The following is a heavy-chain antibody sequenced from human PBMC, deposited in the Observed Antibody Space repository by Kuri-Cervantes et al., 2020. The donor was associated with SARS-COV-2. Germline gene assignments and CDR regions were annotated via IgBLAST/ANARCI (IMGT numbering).Heavy chain of an antibody. D-gene: IGHD2-15*01. CDR1: GYSFTSYW. V-gene: IGHV5-51*01. J-gene: IGHJ6*02. CDR2: IYPGDSDT. CDR3: ARLLLRPTYYYYCGMDV. Sequence: GESLKISCKGSGYSFTSYWIGWVRQMPGKGLEWMGIIYPGDSDTRYSPSFQGQVTISADKSISTAYLQWSSLKASDTAMYYCARLLLRPTYYYYCGMDVWGQGTTVTVSS.